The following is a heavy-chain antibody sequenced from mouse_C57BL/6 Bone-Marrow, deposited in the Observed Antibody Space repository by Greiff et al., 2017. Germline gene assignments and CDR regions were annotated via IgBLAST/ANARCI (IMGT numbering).Heavy chain of an antibody. CDR1: GYTFTNYW. D-gene: IGHD2-1*01. CDR3: ARSDYGNSLTMDY. V-gene: IGHV1-63*01. CDR2: IYPGGGYT. J-gene: IGHJ4*01. Sequence: VQLQQSGAELVRPGTSVKMSCKASGYTFTNYWIGWAKQRPGHGLEWIGDIYPGGGYTNYNEKFKGKATLTADKSSSTAYMQFSSLTSEDSAIYYCARSDYGNSLTMDYWGQGTSVTVSS.